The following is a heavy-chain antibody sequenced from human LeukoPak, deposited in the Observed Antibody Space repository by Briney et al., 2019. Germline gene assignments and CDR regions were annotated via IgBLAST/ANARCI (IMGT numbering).Heavy chain of an antibody. D-gene: IGHD6-13*01. CDR3: ARDHQIAAAGPPGYFDY. Sequence: GGSLRLSCAASGFTFSSYAMHWVRQAPGKGLEWVAVISYDGSNKYYADSVKGRFTISRDNSKNTLYLQMNSLRAEDTAVYYCARDHQIAAAGPPGYFDYWGQGTLVTVSS. CDR2: ISYDGSNK. J-gene: IGHJ4*02. CDR1: GFTFSSYA. V-gene: IGHV3-30*04.